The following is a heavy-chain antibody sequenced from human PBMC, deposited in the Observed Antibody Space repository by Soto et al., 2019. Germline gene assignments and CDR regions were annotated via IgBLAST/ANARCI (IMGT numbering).Heavy chain of an antibody. Sequence: PGGSRRRSWAASGFTFSSYLMSWVRQAPGKGPEWVANIKQDGSEKNYVDSVKGRFSISRDNAKNSLYLQMNSLRADDTAVYHCARAGGYDFWSLFDPWGQGTLVTVSS. V-gene: IGHV3-7*01. CDR2: IKQDGSEK. CDR1: GFTFSSYL. J-gene: IGHJ5*02. D-gene: IGHD3-3*01. CDR3: ARAGGYDFWSLFDP.